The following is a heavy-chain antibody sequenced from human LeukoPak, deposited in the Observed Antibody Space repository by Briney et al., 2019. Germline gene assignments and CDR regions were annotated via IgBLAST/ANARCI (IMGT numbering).Heavy chain of an antibody. CDR1: GYTFTGYY. D-gene: IGHD1-1*01. CDR2: INPNSGGT. Sequence: APVKVSCKASGYTFTGYYMHWVRQAPGQGLEWVGRINPNSGGTNYAQKFQGRVTMTRDTSISTAYMELSRLRSDDTAVYYCARGYNYYFDYWGQGTLVTVSS. V-gene: IGHV1-2*06. CDR3: ARGYNYYFDY. J-gene: IGHJ4*02.